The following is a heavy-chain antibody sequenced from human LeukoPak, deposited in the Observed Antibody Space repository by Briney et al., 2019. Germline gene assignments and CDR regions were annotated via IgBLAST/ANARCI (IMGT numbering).Heavy chain of an antibody. D-gene: IGHD1-14*01. CDR3: AKSRAPTADPDAFDI. Sequence: PGGSLRLSCAASGFIFSSYGMHWVRQAPGKGLEWVAFTRYDGSNKYYADSVKGRFTISRDNSKNSLYLQMNSLRTEDTAVYYCAKSRAPTADPDAFDIWGQGTMVTVSS. CDR2: TRYDGSNK. CDR1: GFIFSSYG. V-gene: IGHV3-30*02. J-gene: IGHJ3*02.